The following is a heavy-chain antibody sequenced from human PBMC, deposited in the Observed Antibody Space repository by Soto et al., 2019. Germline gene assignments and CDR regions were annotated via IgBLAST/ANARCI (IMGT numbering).Heavy chain of an antibody. V-gene: IGHV4-34*01. Sequence: QVQLQQLGTGLLKPSETLALPCAVYCGSFSGYYWSWMRQPQGKVLEWLGEIDHGGSTKYNPSLESGVTISFDTSRNQFYLKLKSVTAADTSVYVCARVGVYIYNLYGMDVWGQGTTVTVSS. CDR2: IDHGGST. D-gene: IGHD5-18*01. CDR3: ARVGVYIYNLYGMDV. J-gene: IGHJ6*02. CDR1: CGSFSGYY.